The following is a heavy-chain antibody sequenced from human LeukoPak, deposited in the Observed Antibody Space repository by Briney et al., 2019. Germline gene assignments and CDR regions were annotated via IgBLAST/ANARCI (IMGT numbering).Heavy chain of an antibody. CDR2: IIPIFGTA. J-gene: IGHJ4*02. CDR1: GGTFSSYA. D-gene: IGHD1-20*01. V-gene: IGHV1-69*13. Sequence: GASVKVSCKASGGTFSSYAISWVRQAPGQGLEWMGGIIPIFGTANYAQKFQGRVTITADESTSTAYMELSNLRSEDTAVYYCARGSVTGTTIDYWGQGTLVTVSS. CDR3: ARGSVTGTTIDY.